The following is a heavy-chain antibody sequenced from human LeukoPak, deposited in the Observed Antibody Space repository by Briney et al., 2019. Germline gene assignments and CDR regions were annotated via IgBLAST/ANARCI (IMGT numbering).Heavy chain of an antibody. Sequence: LETLSLTCNVSGGSINSNSYYWGWIRQPPGRGPEWIGDVYHSGRAFYNPSFKSRATFSIDTSKNHFSLKLTSVTAADTALYYCARLGTVTAYFDHWGQGTLVLVSS. CDR1: GGSINSNSYY. J-gene: IGHJ4*02. CDR2: VYHSGRA. CDR3: ARLGTVTAYFDH. D-gene: IGHD2-21*02. V-gene: IGHV4-39*02.